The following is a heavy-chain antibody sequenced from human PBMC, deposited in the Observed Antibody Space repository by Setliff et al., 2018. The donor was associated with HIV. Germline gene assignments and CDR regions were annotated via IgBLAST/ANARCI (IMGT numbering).Heavy chain of an antibody. Sequence: PGGSLRLSCAASGFTFSSYAMSWVRQAPGKGLQWVSAMSGSGANAYYADSVKGRFTVSRDNAKNSLYLQMDSLRAEDTAVYYCARVSELLAYYMDVWGKGTTVTVSS. CDR2: MSGSGANA. V-gene: IGHV3-23*01. D-gene: IGHD1-26*01. CDR3: ARVSELLAYYMDV. J-gene: IGHJ6*03. CDR1: GFTFSSYA.